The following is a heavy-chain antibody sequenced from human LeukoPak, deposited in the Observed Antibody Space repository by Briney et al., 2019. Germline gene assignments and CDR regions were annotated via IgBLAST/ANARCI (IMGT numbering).Heavy chain of an antibody. CDR2: ISYDGSNK. CDR3: TTALRFLEWLPNYYYYGMDV. CDR1: GFTFSNFG. V-gene: IGHV3-30*03. D-gene: IGHD3-3*01. J-gene: IGHJ6*02. Sequence: GGSLRLSCAASGFTFSNFGMHWVRQAPGKGLEWVAVISYDGSNKYYADSVKGRFTISRDNSKNTLYLQMNSLRPEDTAVYYCTTALRFLEWLPNYYYYGMDVWGQGTTVTVSS.